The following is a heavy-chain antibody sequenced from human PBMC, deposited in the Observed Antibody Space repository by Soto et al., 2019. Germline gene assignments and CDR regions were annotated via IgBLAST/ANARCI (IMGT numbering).Heavy chain of an antibody. D-gene: IGHD3-3*01. CDR2: IKQDGSEK. Sequence: PGGSLRLSCAASGFTFSSYWMSWVRQAPGKGLEWVANIKQDGSEKYYVDSVKGRFTISRDNAKNSLYLQMNSLRAEDTAVYYCASPPPDYVLRFLEWFGAGKGTYYYYGMDVWGQGTTVTVS. V-gene: IGHV3-7*01. CDR3: ASPPPDYVLRFLEWFGAGKGTYYYYGMDV. J-gene: IGHJ6*02. CDR1: GFTFSSYW.